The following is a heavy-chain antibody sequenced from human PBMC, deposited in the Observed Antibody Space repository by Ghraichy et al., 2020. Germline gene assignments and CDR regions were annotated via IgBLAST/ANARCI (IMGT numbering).Heavy chain of an antibody. CDR3: TKDPSGYNKRWHSFDM. J-gene: IGHJ3*02. D-gene: IGHD1-14*01. CDR2: ITTNSGDI. Sequence: GGSLRLSCAATGFTFSNYGMNWVRQAPGKGLEWISYITTNSGDIQYADSVKGRFTISRDNGKNSLYLQMNSLRDDDTAVYYCTKDPSGYNKRWHSFDMWGQGTMVTVSS. CDR1: GFTFSNYG. V-gene: IGHV3-48*02.